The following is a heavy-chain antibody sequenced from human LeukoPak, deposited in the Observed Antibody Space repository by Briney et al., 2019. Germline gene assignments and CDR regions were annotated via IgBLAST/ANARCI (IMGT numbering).Heavy chain of an antibody. V-gene: IGHV4-4*07. J-gene: IGHJ3*01. D-gene: IGHD3-22*01. Sequence: SETLSLTCTVSGGSITHSYWSWIRHPTGTGMEWIGRIHATGTTNYNPSFKSRVSMSLDMPTSQFSLTLSAVTVADTATYYCARIFDRDVWGQGALVTVSP. CDR1: GGSITHSY. CDR3: ARIFDRDV. CDR2: IHATGTT.